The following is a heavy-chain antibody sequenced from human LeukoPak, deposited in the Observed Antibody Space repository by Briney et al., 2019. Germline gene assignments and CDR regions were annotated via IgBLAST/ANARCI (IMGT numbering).Heavy chain of an antibody. CDR3: ARNLDYHALDF. CDR1: GFTFSKYW. D-gene: IGHD3/OR15-3a*01. V-gene: IGHV3-7*01. Sequence: AGGSLRLSCAASGFTFSKYWMTWVRQAPGKGLEWLADIMKDGSVKDYLDSVEGRFTISRDNTKNSLFLQMNGLRAEDTAVYYCARNLDYHALDFWGQGTLVTVSS. J-gene: IGHJ4*02. CDR2: IMKDGSVK.